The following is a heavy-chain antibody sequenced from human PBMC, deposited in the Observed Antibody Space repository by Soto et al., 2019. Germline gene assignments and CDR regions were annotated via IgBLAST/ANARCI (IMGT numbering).Heavy chain of an antibody. CDR1: GFTVSSNY. V-gene: IGHV3-66*01. CDR2: IYSGGGDT. Sequence: GGSLRLSCAASGFTVSSNYMSWVRQAPGKGLEWVSFIYSGGGDTYYADSVKGRFTISRDNSKNTLYLQMNSLRAEDTAVYYCARGRVGATGGDYWGKGTLVTVS. D-gene: IGHD1-26*01. J-gene: IGHJ4*02. CDR3: ARGRVGATGGDY.